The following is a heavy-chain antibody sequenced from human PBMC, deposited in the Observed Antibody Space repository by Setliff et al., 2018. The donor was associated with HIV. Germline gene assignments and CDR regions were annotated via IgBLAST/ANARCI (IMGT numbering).Heavy chain of an antibody. Sequence: ASVKVSCKASGYTFTSYHIHWVRQAPGQGLEWMGVINPSGGSTSYAQKFQGRVTMTRGTSSGTVYMELSGLRFEDTAMYYCARVPYSSGYWGQGTLVTVSS. V-gene: IGHV1-46*01. D-gene: IGHD6-19*01. J-gene: IGHJ4*02. CDR2: INPSGGST. CDR3: ARVPYSSGY. CDR1: GYTFTSYH.